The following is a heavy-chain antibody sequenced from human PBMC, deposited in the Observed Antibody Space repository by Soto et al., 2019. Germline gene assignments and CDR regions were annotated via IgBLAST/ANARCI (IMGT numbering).Heavy chain of an antibody. Sequence: GGSLRLSCAASGFTVSSNYMSWVRQAPGKGLEWVSVIYSGGSTYYADSVKGRFTISRDNSKNTLYLQMNSLRAEDTAVYYCARGGPRVAAAIDYWGQGTLVTVSS. CDR3: ARGGPRVAAAIDY. D-gene: IGHD6-13*01. CDR1: GFTVSSNY. CDR2: IYSGGST. J-gene: IGHJ4*02. V-gene: IGHV3-53*01.